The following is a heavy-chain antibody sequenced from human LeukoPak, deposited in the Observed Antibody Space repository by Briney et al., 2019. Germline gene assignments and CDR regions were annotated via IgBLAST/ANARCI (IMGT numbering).Heavy chain of an antibody. V-gene: IGHV4-31*03. CDR1: GGSISSGGYY. Sequence: SETLSLTCTVSGGSISSGGYYWSWIRQHPGKGLEWIGYIYYSGSTYYNPSLKSRVTISVDTSKNQFSLKLSSVTAADTAVYYCARWPVRQGASYFDYWGQGTLVTVSS. J-gene: IGHJ4*02. CDR2: IYYSGST. D-gene: IGHD3-10*01. CDR3: ARWPVRQGASYFDY.